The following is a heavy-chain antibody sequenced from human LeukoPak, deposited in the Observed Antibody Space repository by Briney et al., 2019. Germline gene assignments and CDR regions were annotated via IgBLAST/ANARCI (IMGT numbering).Heavy chain of an antibody. J-gene: IGHJ4*02. D-gene: IGHD2-21*02. V-gene: IGHV3-74*01. Sequence: GGSRRLSXAASGFTLSSYWMQWVRQAPGKGVEWVSRINSDGSSTTYADSVKGRFTISRDNAKNTLYLQMNSLRAEDTGVYYCARDLVVTATYWGQGTLVTVSS. CDR3: ARDLVVTATY. CDR2: INSDGSST. CDR1: GFTLSSYW.